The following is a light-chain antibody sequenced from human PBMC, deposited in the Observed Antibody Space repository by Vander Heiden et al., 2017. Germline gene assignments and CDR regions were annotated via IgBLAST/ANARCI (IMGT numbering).Light chain of an antibody. CDR1: QSVSSY. CDR3: QQRSNWTIT. Sequence: EIVLTQSPATLSLSPGERATLSCRASQSVSSYLAWYQPKPGQAPRLLIYDASNRATGIPARFSGSGCGTDFTLTISSLGPEDFEVYYCQQRSNWTITFGQGTRLEIK. V-gene: IGKV3-11*01. CDR2: DAS. J-gene: IGKJ5*01.